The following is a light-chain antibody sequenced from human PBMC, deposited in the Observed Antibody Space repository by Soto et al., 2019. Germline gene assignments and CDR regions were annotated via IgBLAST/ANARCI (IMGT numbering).Light chain of an antibody. V-gene: IGKV1-12*02. CDR1: QDINTW. CDR2: GAS. Sequence: DIQMTQSPSSVSASIGDRVTITCRASQDINTWLAWYQQKPGKAPNLLIYGASSLQSGVPSRFSGSGSGTDFTLTISNLQPEDFATDYCQQANSFPFAFGPGTKVDIK. CDR3: QQANSFPFA. J-gene: IGKJ3*01.